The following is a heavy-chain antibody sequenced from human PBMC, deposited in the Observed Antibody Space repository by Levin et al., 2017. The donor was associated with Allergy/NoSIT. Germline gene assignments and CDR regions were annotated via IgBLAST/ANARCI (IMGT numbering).Heavy chain of an antibody. J-gene: IGHJ3*01. D-gene: IGHD1-1*01. CDR1: GFTFANYA. CDR3: VKVIWSQGAFEL. V-gene: IGHV3-9*01. Sequence: GGSLRLSCAASGFTFANYAMHWVRQAPGKGLEWVSGITWNSGHIDYADSVRGRFTVSRDNAKQSLYLQMNSLRAEDTALYYCVKVIWSQGAFELWGQGTMVTVSS. CDR2: ITWNSGHI.